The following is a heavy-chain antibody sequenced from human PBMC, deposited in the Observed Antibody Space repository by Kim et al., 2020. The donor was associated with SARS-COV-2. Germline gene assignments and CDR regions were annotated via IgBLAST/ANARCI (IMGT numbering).Heavy chain of an antibody. Sequence: GGSLRLSCAASGITFSSYAMHWVRQAPGKGLEWVAVISYDGSNKYYADSVKGRFTISRDNSKNTLYLQMNSLRDEDTAVYYCAKDPEMGHYNSCYYYYYG. CDR1: GITFSSYA. D-gene: IGHD2-15*01. CDR3: AKDPEMGHYNSCYYYYYG. V-gene: IGHV3-30*04. CDR2: ISYDGSNK. J-gene: IGHJ6*01.